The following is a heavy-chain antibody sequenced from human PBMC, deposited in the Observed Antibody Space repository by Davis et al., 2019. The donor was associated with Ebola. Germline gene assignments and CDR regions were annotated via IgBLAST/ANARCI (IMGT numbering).Heavy chain of an antibody. J-gene: IGHJ4*02. V-gene: IGHV3-30*04. Sequence: GESLKISCAASGFTFRSYAMHWVRQAPGKGLEWVAVISYDGSNAHYADSVKGRFTISRDNSKNTQYLEMNRLRAEDTAVYYCATTPQYSSGQNKPFDYWGQGTLVTVSS. CDR1: GFTFRSYA. CDR2: ISYDGSNA. D-gene: IGHD6-19*01. CDR3: ATTPQYSSGQNKPFDY.